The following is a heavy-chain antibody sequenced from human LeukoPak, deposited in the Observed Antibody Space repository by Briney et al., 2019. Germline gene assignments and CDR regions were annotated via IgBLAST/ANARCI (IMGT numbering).Heavy chain of an antibody. CDR1: GYTFTGYY. CDR2: INPNSGGT. D-gene: IGHD6-19*01. J-gene: IGHJ4*02. V-gene: IGHV1-2*02. Sequence: ASVKVSCKASGYTFTGYYMHWVRQAPGQGLEWMGWINPNSGGTNYAQKFQGRVTMTRDTSISTAYMELSRLRSDDTAVYYCARVGIPYSSGWYAVYWGQGTLVTVSS. CDR3: ARVGIPYSSGWYAVY.